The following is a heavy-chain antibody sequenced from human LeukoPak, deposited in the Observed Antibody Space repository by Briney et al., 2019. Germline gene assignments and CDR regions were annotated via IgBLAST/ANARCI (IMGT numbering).Heavy chain of an antibody. J-gene: IGHJ4*02. CDR1: GGTFSNCA. CDR3: ALTGGALYDSIEDY. V-gene: IGHV1-69*04. Sequence: SVKVSCKASGGTFSNCAVSWVRQAPGQGLEWMGRVIPILGIADYAQRFQGRVTFSADKSTGTAYMEVNSLRSDDTAVYYCALTGGALYDSIEDYWGQGTLVTVSS. CDR2: VIPILGIA. D-gene: IGHD3-22*01.